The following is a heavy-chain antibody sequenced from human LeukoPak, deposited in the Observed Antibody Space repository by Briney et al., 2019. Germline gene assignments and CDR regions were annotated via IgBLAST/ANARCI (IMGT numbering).Heavy chain of an antibody. V-gene: IGHV3-74*01. D-gene: IGHD1-14*01. CDR3: ASRTGFY. Sequence: PGGSLRLSCAASRFTLSSYWMHWVRQAPGKGLVWVSRINTDGSSTNYADSVKGRFTISRDNAMNTLYLQMDNLRAEDTAVYYCASRTGFYWGQGTLVSVSS. CDR1: RFTLSSYW. J-gene: IGHJ4*02. CDR2: INTDGSST.